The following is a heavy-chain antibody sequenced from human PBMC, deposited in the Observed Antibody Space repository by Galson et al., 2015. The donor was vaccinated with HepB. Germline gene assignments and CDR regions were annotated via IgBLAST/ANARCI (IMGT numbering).Heavy chain of an antibody. D-gene: IGHD1-1*01. Sequence: SPSSYYWRWIRQPPGRGLEWIGRIYYSGSTYYNPSLKSRVTISVDTSKNQFFLKLSSVTAADTAVYYCASHTRVSHITNWSINWFDPWGRGTLVTVSS. CDR1: SPSSYY. CDR3: ASHTRVSHITNWSINWFDP. J-gene: IGHJ5*02. V-gene: IGHV4-39*01. CDR2: IYYSGST.